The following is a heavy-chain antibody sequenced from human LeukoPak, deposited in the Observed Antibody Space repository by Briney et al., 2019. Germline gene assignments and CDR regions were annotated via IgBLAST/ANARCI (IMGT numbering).Heavy chain of an antibody. Sequence: GASEKVSCKASGYTFTSYGISWVRQAPGQGLEWMGWISAYNGNTNYAQKLQGRVTMTTDASTGTAYMELRSLRSDDTAVYYCARTPALGLNWFDPWGQGTLVTVSS. CDR1: GYTFTSYG. V-gene: IGHV1-18*01. CDR2: ISAYNGNT. J-gene: IGHJ5*02. D-gene: IGHD2-15*01. CDR3: ARTPALGLNWFDP.